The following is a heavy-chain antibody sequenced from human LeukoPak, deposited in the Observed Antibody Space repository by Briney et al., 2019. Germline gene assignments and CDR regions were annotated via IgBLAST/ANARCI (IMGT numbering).Heavy chain of an antibody. CDR2: ISAYNGNT. CDR1: GYTFTNYG. V-gene: IGHV1-18*01. D-gene: IGHD3-3*01. CDR3: ARDRFLEWLVGAFDI. Sequence: ASVKVSCKASGYTFTNYGISWVRQAPGQGLEWMGWISAYNGNTNYAQKLQGRVTMTTDTSTSTAYMELRSLRSDDTAVYYCARDRFLEWLVGAFDIWGQGTMVTVSS. J-gene: IGHJ3*02.